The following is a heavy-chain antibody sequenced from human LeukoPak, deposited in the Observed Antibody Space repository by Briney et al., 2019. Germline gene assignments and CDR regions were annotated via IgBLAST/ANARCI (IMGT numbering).Heavy chain of an antibody. D-gene: IGHD4-17*01. J-gene: IGHJ4*02. Sequence: SETLSLTCTVSGGSISSSTYYWGWIRQPPGKGLEWIGNIYYSGNTYYNPSLKSRVTVSVDTSKNQFSLELISVTAADTAVYYCARRGSTVTTPDFWGQGTLVTVSS. CDR2: IYYSGNT. V-gene: IGHV4-39*01. CDR3: ARRGSTVTTPDF. CDR1: GGSISSSTYY.